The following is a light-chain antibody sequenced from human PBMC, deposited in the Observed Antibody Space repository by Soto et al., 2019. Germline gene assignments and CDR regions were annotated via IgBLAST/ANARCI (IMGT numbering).Light chain of an antibody. Sequence: QSVLTQPASVSGSPGQSITISCTGTSSDVGGSNYVSWYQQHPDKAPKLIIYEVSNRPSGVSDRFSGSKSGNTASLTISGLQAEDEADYYCSSYTSNSTPGVFGGGTKVTVL. CDR1: SSDVGGSNY. J-gene: IGLJ2*01. V-gene: IGLV2-14*01. CDR2: EVS. CDR3: SSYTSNSTPGV.